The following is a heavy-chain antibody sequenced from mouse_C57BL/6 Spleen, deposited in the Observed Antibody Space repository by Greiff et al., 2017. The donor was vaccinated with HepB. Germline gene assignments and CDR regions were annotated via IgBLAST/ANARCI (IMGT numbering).Heavy chain of an antibody. Sequence: EVKLVESEGGLVQPGSSMKLSCTASGFTFSDYYMAWVRQVPEKGLEWVANINYDGSSTYYLDSLKSRFIISRDNAKNILYLQMSSLKSEDTATYYCARVNSQAWFAYWGQGTLVTVSA. V-gene: IGHV5-16*01. CDR2: INYDGSST. CDR3: ARVNSQAWFAY. J-gene: IGHJ3*01. CDR1: GFTFSDYY.